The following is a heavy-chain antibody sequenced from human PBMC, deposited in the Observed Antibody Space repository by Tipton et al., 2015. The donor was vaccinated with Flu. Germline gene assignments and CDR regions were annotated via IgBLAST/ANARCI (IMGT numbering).Heavy chain of an antibody. V-gene: IGHV3-21*01. J-gene: IGHJ6*03. CDR2: ISSSSSYI. CDR1: GFTFSSYS. Sequence: SLRLSCAASGFTFSSYSMNWVRQAPGKGLEWVSSISSSSSYIYYADSVKGRFTISRDNAKNSLYLQMNSLRAEDTAVYYCARGRGGIQLWLQYYYYMDVWGQGTTVTVSS. D-gene: IGHD5-18*01. CDR3: ARGRGGIQLWLQYYYYMDV.